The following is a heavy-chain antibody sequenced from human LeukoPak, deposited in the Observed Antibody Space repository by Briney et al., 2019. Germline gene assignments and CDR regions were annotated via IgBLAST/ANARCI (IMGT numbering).Heavy chain of an antibody. J-gene: IGHJ4*02. D-gene: IGHD1-1*01. CDR3: ARGRPPYPPINDY. V-gene: IGHV4-39*07. CDR1: GGSISSSSYY. CDR2: IYYSGST. Sequence: NPSETLSLTCTVSGGSISSSSYYWGWIRQPPGKGLEWIGSIYYSGSTYYNPSLKSRVTISVDTSKNQFSLKLSSVTAADTAVYYCARGRPPYPPINDYWGQGTLVTVSS.